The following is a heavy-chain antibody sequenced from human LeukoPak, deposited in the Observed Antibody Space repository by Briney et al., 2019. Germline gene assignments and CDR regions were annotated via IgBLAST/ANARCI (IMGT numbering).Heavy chain of an antibody. Sequence: SVKVSCKASGGTLSSYAISWVRQAPGQGLEWMGRIIPILGIANYAQKFQGRVTITADKSTSTAYMELSSLRSEDTAVYYCAREVADTMVRGVWGQGTTVTVSS. V-gene: IGHV1-69*04. CDR3: AREVADTMVRGV. CDR2: IIPILGIA. J-gene: IGHJ6*02. D-gene: IGHD3-10*01. CDR1: GGTLSSYA.